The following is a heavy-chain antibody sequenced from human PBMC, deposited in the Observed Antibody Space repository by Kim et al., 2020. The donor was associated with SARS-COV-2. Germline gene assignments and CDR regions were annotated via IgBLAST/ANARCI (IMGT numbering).Heavy chain of an antibody. D-gene: IGHD1-26*01. CDR3: ARQAGGATGWFDP. V-gene: IGHV4-59*08. J-gene: IGHJ5*02. Sequence: SETLSLTCTVSGASINIHYWTWIRQSPGKGLEWIGYFYNTGSTNYNPSLRSRASISIDRSENLLSLSLTSVTAADTAVYFCARQAGGATGWFDPWGQG. CDR1: GASINIHY. CDR2: FYNTGST.